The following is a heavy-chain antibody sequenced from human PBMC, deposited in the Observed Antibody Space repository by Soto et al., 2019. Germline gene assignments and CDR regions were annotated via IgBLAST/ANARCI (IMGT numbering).Heavy chain of an antibody. CDR1: GFTFSSYG. CDR2: ISYDGSNK. CDR3: AKESVPAARNWFDP. J-gene: IGHJ5*02. V-gene: IGHV3-30*18. D-gene: IGHD2-2*01. Sequence: GGSLRLSCAASGFTFSSYGMHWVRQAPGKGLEWVAVISYDGSNKYYADSVKGRFTISRDNSKNTLYLQMNSLRAEDTAVYYCAKESVPAARNWFDPWGQGTLVTVSS.